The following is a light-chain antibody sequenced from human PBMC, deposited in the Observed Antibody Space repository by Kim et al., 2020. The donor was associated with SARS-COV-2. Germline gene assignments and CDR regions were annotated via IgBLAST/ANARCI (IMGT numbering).Light chain of an antibody. CDR1: SSAVGAYKY. J-gene: IGLJ1*01. CDR3: SSYARSSSYV. CDR2: DVS. Sequence: GRSITISCTGTSSAVGAYKYVSWYQQHPGKAPELMIFDVSERPSGISNRFSGSKSGNTASLTISGLQAEDEADYYCSSYARSSSYVFGTGTKVTVL. V-gene: IGLV2-14*04.